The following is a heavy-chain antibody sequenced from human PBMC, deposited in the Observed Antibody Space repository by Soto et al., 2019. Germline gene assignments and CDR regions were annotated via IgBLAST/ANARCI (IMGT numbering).Heavy chain of an antibody. Sequence: PGGSLRLSCAASGFTFSSYWMSWVRQAPGKGLEWVANIKQDGSEKYYVDSVKGRFTISRDNAKNSLYLQMNSLRAEDTAVYYCARESPKPGYYGMDVWGQGTTVTVSS. CDR2: IKQDGSEK. CDR3: ARESPKPGYYGMDV. J-gene: IGHJ6*02. V-gene: IGHV3-7*01. D-gene: IGHD3-10*01. CDR1: GFTFSSYW.